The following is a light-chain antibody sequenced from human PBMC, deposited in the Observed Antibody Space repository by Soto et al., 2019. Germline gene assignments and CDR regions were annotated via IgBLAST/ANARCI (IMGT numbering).Light chain of an antibody. CDR1: QSVSSN. V-gene: IGKV3-15*01. J-gene: IGKJ1*01. Sequence: EIVTTQSPATLSVYPGERATLSCRASQSVSSNLAWYQQKPGQAPRLLIYGASTRATGIPARFSGSGSGTEFTLTISSLQSEDFAVYYCQQYNNWPPWTFGQGAKV. CDR3: QQYNNWPPWT. CDR2: GAS.